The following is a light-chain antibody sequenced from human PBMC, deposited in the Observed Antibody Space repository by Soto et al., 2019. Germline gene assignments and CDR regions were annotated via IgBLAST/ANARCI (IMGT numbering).Light chain of an antibody. CDR2: GAS. Sequence: EVVMTQSPATLSVSPGERATLSCRASQNLSRNLAWYQQQPGQAPRLLIYGASTRATGIPARFSGSGSGTDFTLTISSLQSEYFAVYYCQHYDNWPHTCGQGTKLEIK. V-gene: IGKV3-15*01. CDR3: QHYDNWPHT. J-gene: IGKJ2*01. CDR1: QNLSRN.